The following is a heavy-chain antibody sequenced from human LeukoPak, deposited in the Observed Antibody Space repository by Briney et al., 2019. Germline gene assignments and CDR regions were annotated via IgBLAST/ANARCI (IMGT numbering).Heavy chain of an antibody. D-gene: IGHD3-22*01. J-gene: IGHJ4*02. CDR1: GGTFSSYA. CDR2: ISAYNGNT. V-gene: IGHV1-18*01. CDR3: AREGPYDSSGYSIY. Sequence: ASVKVSCKASGGTFSSYAISWVRQAPGQGLEWMGWISAYNGNTNYAQKLQGRVTMTTDTSTSTAYMELRSLRSDDTAVYYCAREGPYDSSGYSIYWGQGTLVTVSS.